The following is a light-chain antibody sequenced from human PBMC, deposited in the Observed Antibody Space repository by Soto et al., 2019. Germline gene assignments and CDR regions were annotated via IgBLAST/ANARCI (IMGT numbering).Light chain of an antibody. CDR1: QTISSW. V-gene: IGKV1-5*03. J-gene: IGKJ1*01. CDR3: QQTYNPPRT. Sequence: IQMTQSPSTLSGSVGDRVTITCRASQTISSWLAWYQQKPGKAPKLLIYKASTLKSGVPSRFSGSGSGTEFTLTISSLQPDDFATYYCQQTYNPPRTFGQGTKVDIK. CDR2: KAS.